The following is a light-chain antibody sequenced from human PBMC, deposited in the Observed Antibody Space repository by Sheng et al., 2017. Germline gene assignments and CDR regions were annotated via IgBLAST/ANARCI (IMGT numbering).Light chain of an antibody. Sequence: EIVLTQSPATLSLSPGERATLSCRASQSVSSYLAWYQQKPGQAPRLLIYGASTRATGIPARFSGSGSGTEFTLTISSLQSEDFATYYCQQLNSYPITFGQGTRLEIK. V-gene: IGKV3-15*01. CDR3: QQLNSYPIT. CDR2: GAS. J-gene: IGKJ5*01. CDR1: QSVSSY.